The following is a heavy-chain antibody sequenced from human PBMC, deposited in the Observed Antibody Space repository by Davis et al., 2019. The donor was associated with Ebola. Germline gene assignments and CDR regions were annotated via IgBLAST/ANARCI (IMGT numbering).Heavy chain of an antibody. J-gene: IGHJ6*02. CDR1: GGTFSSYA. Sequence: SVKVSCKASGGTFSSYAISWVRQAPGQGLEWMGGIIPIFGTANYAQKFQGRVTITADESTSTAYMELSSLRSEDTAVYYCARVITIFGVVIIPSGMDVWGQGTTVTVSS. CDR3: ARVITIFGVVIIPSGMDV. D-gene: IGHD3-3*01. CDR2: IIPIFGTA. V-gene: IGHV1-69*13.